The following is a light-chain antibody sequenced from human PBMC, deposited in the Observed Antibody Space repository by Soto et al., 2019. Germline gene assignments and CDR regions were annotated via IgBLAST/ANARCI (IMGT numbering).Light chain of an antibody. CDR2: GAS. CDR3: QQYNNWPSFT. CDR1: QSVSSN. Sequence: DIVMTQSPATLYVSPGERATLSCRATQSVSSNLAWYQQKPGQAPRLLVYGASTRATGIPARFSGSGPGTEFILPISSLQSEDFALYYCQQYNNWPSFTFGPGTKVDIK. J-gene: IGKJ3*01. V-gene: IGKV3-15*01.